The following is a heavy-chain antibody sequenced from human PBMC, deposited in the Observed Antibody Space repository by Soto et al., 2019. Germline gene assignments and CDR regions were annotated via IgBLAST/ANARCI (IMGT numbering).Heavy chain of an antibody. Sequence: SETLSLTCTVSGGSISSYYWSWIRQPPGKGLEWIGYIYYSGSTNYNPSLKSRVTISVDTSKNQFSLKLSSVTAADTAVYYCAREIRSSGWFPGAWFDPWGQGTLVTVSS. CDR2: IYYSGST. CDR3: AREIRSSGWFPGAWFDP. CDR1: GGSISSYY. J-gene: IGHJ5*02. D-gene: IGHD6-19*01. V-gene: IGHV4-59*01.